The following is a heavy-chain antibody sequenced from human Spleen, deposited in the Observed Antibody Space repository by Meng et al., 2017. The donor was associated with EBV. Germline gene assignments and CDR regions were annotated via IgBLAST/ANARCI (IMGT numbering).Heavy chain of an antibody. CDR2: ISHDGNIK. V-gene: IGHV3-30*15. Sequence: AACGRGGVQPRWPVCLLCEVSGFSLSIFANNGPRHATGKGLELVAIISHDGNIKHYVHSMKGRLTISRDNSKITLSLQISSLRLEDTAVYYCATDQDGSGWLDAWGQGTLVTVFS. J-gene: IGHJ5*02. CDR1: GFSLSIFA. D-gene: IGHD6-19*01. CDR3: ATDQDGSGWLDA.